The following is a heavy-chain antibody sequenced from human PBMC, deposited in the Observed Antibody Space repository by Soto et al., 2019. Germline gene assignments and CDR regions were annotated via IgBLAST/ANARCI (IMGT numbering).Heavy chain of an antibody. CDR3: ARDRPSYGDYVRYFYYYGVDV. V-gene: IGHV4-30-2*05. CDR1: GGSISSGGYS. D-gene: IGHD4-17*01. Sequence: PSETLSLTCAVSGGSISSGGYSWSWIRQPPGKGLEWIGYIYYSGTTYYNPSLVSRVTISLDTSKNQFSLRLRSVTAADAAVYYCARDRPSYGDYVRYFYYYGVDVWGQGTTVTVSS. CDR2: IYYSGTT. J-gene: IGHJ6*02.